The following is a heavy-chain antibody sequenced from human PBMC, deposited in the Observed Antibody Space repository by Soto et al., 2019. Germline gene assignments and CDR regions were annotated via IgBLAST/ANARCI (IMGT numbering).Heavy chain of an antibody. D-gene: IGHD5-12*01. CDR2: IYYSGST. Sequence: QVQLQESGPGLVKPSQTLSLTCTVSGGSISSGGYYWSWIRQHPGKGLEWIGYIYYSGSTYYNPSLKSRVTISVDPAKNQFSLKLSSVTAADTAVYYCARSWVDIVATTDGYYFDYWGQGTLVTVSS. CDR1: GGSISSGGYY. V-gene: IGHV4-31*03. J-gene: IGHJ4*02. CDR3: ARSWVDIVATTDGYYFDY.